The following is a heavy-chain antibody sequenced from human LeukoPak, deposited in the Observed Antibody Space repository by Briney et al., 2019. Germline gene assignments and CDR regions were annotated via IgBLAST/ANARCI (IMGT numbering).Heavy chain of an antibody. CDR3: APLGCGGSCYRFDY. Sequence: GGSLRLSCAASGFTFSSYAMSWVRQAPGKGLEWVSAISGSGGSTYYADSVKGRFTISRDNSKNTLYLQMNSLRAEDTAVYYCAPLGCGGSCYRFDYWDQGTLVTVSS. J-gene: IGHJ4*02. D-gene: IGHD2-15*01. CDR1: GFTFSSYA. V-gene: IGHV3-23*01. CDR2: ISGSGGST.